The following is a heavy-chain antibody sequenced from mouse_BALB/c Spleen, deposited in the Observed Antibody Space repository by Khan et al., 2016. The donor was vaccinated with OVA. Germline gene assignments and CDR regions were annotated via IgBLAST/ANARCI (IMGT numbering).Heavy chain of an antibody. CDR1: GFTFSDYY. CDR3: SRAGCGGFAY. J-gene: IGHJ3*01. CDR2: ISDGGSYT. Sequence: EVELVESGGGLVKPGGSLKLSCAASGFTFSDYYMYWVRQTPEKGLEWVATISDGGSYTNYPDSVTGRFTISRDNAKNNLYLQMSSLKSEDTAMXYCSRAGCGGFAYWGQGTLVTVSA. V-gene: IGHV5-4*02. D-gene: IGHD1-1*02.